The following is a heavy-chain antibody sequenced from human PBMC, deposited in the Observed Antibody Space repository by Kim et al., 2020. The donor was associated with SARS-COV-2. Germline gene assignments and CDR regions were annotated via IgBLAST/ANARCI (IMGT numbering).Heavy chain of an antibody. Sequence: GGSLRLSCAASGFTFSNYVMSWVRQAPGKGLEWVSAVVGSGTSTFYADSVKGRFTNSRDNSKNTLYLQVNSLRAEDTAVYYCAKEVPPVDHWITIDYWGQGTLVTVSS. CDR2: VVGSGTST. CDR3: AKEVPPVDHWITIDY. CDR1: GFTFSNYV. J-gene: IGHJ4*02. D-gene: IGHD1-1*01. V-gene: IGHV3-23*01.